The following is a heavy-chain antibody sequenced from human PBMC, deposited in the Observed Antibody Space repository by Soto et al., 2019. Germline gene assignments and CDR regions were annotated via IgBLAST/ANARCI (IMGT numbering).Heavy chain of an antibody. CDR1: GGSFSGYY. Sequence: SETLSLTCAVYGGSFSGYYWSWIRQPPGKGLEWIGEINHSGSTNYNPSLKSRVTISVDTSKNQFSLKLSSVTAADTAVYYCARSGPGIGAARNDYWGQGTLVTVSS. V-gene: IGHV4-34*01. D-gene: IGHD6-13*01. CDR3: ARSGPGIGAARNDY. J-gene: IGHJ4*02. CDR2: INHSGST.